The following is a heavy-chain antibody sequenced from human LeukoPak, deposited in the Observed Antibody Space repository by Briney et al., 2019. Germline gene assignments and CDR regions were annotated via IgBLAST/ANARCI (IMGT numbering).Heavy chain of an antibody. J-gene: IGHJ4*02. V-gene: IGHV5-51*01. CDR1: GYIFTSYW. Sequence: GASLQISCKGSGYIFTSYWIGWVRQLPGKGLEWMGIIYPGDSDTRYSPSFQGQVTISADKSISTAYLQWSSLKASDTAMYYCARRRYCSSTSCYYFDYWGQGTLVTVSS. D-gene: IGHD2-2*01. CDR3: ARRRYCSSTSCYYFDY. CDR2: IYPGDSDT.